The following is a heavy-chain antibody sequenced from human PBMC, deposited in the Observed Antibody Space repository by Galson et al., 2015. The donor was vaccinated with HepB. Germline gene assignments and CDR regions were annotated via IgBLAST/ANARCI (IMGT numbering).Heavy chain of an antibody. CDR1: GFTLSNYW. V-gene: IGHV3-7*01. Sequence: SLRLSCAASGFTLSNYWMSWVRQAPGKGLEWVANIKQDGSEIYYVDSVKGRFTISRDNAKNSVYLQMNSLRAEDTAVYYCARPRIAAEYYFDYWGQGTRVAFSS. J-gene: IGHJ4*02. CDR3: ARPRIAAEYYFDY. D-gene: IGHD6-6*01. CDR2: IKQDGSEI.